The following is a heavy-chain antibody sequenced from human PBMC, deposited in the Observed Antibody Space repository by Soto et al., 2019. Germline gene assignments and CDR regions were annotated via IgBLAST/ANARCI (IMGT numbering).Heavy chain of an antibody. CDR1: GDSISSGSYY. CDR2: IYYSGST. Sequence: ASETLSLTCSVSGDSISSGSYYWVWIRQPPGKGLEWIGSIYYSGSTYYNPSLKSRVTMSLDTSKNQFSLRLSSVTAADTALYYCARGLRHPANYYYYYGLDVWGQGTTVTVSS. V-gene: IGHV4-39*01. CDR3: ARGLRHPANYYYYYGLDV. J-gene: IGHJ6*02.